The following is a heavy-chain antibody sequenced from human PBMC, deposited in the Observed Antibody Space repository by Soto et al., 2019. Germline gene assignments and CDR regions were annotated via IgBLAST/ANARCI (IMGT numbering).Heavy chain of an antibody. CDR2: IRSKTNSYAT. CDR3: TSMVRGVIDY. CDR1: GFTFSGSA. V-gene: IGHV3-73*01. Sequence: EVLLVESGGGLVQPGWSLKLSCAASGFTFSGSAMHWVRQASGKGLEWVGRIRSKTNSYATAYAASVKGRFTISRDDSKNTAYLQMNSLKTEDTAVYYCTSMVRGVIDYWGQGTLVTVSS. D-gene: IGHD3-10*01. J-gene: IGHJ4*02.